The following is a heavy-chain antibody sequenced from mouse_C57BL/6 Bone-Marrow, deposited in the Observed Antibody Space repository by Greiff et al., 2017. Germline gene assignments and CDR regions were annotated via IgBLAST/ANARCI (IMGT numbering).Heavy chain of an antibody. Sequence: VQLQQSGAELVRPGASVKLSCTASGFTFKDDYMHWVQQRPEQGLEWLGWIDPENGDTEYASKFQGTATITADTSSNHAYLKHSSLASEDTAVYYCTTKGYDGGWYFDVWGTGTTVTVSS. CDR1: GFTFKDDY. CDR3: TTKGYDGGWYFDV. V-gene: IGHV14-4*01. CDR2: IDPENGDT. D-gene: IGHD2-2*01. J-gene: IGHJ1*03.